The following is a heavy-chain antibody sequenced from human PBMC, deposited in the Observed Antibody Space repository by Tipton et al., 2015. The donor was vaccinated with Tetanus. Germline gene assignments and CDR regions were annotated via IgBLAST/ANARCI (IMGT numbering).Heavy chain of an antibody. J-gene: IGHJ4*02. D-gene: IGHD4-17*01. CDR3: ARDSGDYGDPFDY. CDR2: IKQDGSEK. CDR1: GFTFSSYW. V-gene: IGHV3-7*01. Sequence: SLRLSCAASGFTFSSYWMSWVRQAPGKGLEWVANIKQDGSEKYYVDSVKGRFTISRDNAKNSLYLQMNSLRAEDTAVYYCARDSGDYGDPFDYWGQGTLVTVSS.